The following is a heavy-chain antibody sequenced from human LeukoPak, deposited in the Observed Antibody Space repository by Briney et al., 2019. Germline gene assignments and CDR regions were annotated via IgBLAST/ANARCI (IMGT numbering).Heavy chain of an antibody. CDR2: INHSGST. J-gene: IGHJ4*02. V-gene: IGHV4-34*01. CDR3: ARQVAYYDFWSGYYTGSYFDY. D-gene: IGHD3-3*01. CDR1: GGSFSGYY. Sequence: SETLSLTCAVYGGSFSGYYWSWIRQPPGKGLEWIGEINHSGSTNYNPSLKSRVTISVDTSKNQFSLKLSSVTAADTAVYYCARQVAYYDFWSGYYTGSYFDYWGQGTLVTVSS.